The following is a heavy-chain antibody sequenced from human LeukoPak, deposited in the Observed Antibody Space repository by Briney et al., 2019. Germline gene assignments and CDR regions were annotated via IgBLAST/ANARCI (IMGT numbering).Heavy chain of an antibody. CDR1: GGSISSYY. V-gene: IGHV4-59*01. J-gene: IGHJ5*02. D-gene: IGHD3-10*01. CDR2: IYYSGST. Sequence: PSETLSLTCTVSGGSISSYYWSWIRQPPGKGLEWIGYIYYSGSTNYNPSLKSRVTISVDTSKNQFSLKLSSVTAADTAVYYCARDKGVERFGELLIRRNWFDPWGQGTLVTVSS. CDR3: ARDKGVERFGELLIRRNWFDP.